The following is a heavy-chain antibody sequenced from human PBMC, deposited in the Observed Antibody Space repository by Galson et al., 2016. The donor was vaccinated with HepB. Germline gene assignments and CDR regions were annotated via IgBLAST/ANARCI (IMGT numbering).Heavy chain of an antibody. CDR2: ISGGGGDRT. CDR1: GLTFSTYA. Sequence: SLRLSCAASGLTFSTYAMSWIRQAPGRGLEWVSAISGGGGDRTYYADSVKGRFTISRDNSKNTLYLEMNILRAEDTAVYYCAKDAARGGGSCFDVWGQGTTVTVSS. V-gene: IGHV3-23*01. J-gene: IGHJ6*02. CDR3: AKDAARGGGSCFDV. D-gene: IGHD2-15*01.